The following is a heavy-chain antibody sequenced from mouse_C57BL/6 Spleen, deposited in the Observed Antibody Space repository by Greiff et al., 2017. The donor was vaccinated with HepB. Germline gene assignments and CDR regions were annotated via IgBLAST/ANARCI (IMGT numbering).Heavy chain of an antibody. J-gene: IGHJ2*01. CDR3: ARDYDDGYFDY. CDR1: GYSITSGYY. Sequence: EVKLQESGPGLVKPSQSLSLTCSVTGYSITSGYYWNWIRQFPGNKLEWMGYISYDGSNNYNPSLKNRISITRDTSKNQFFLKLNSVTTEDTATYYCARDYDDGYFDYWGQGTTLTVSS. D-gene: IGHD2-12*01. CDR2: ISYDGSN. V-gene: IGHV3-6*01.